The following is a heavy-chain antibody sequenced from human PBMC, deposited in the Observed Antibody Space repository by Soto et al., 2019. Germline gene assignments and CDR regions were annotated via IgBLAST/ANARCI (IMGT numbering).Heavy chain of an antibody. V-gene: IGHV1-2*04. J-gene: IGHJ4*02. CDR1: GYTFTGYY. Sequence: ASVKVSCKASGYTFTGYYMHWVRQAPGQGLERMGWINPNSGGTNYAQKFQGWVTMTRDTSISTAYMELSRLRSDDTAVYYCVLSDIPLNFDYWGQGTLVTVSS. CDR2: INPNSGGT. CDR3: VLSDIPLNFDY. D-gene: IGHD2-15*01.